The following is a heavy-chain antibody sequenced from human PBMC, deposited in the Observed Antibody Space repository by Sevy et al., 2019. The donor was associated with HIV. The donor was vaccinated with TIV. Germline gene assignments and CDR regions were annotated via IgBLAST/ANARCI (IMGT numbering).Heavy chain of an antibody. D-gene: IGHD5-18*01. CDR3: ASELDTASDMYYFDY. CDR2: INAGNGNT. V-gene: IGHV1-3*01. J-gene: IGHJ4*02. Sequence: ASVKVSCKASGYTFTSYAMHWVRQAPGQRLEWMGWINAGNGNTKYSQKFQGRVTITRDTSASTAYMELSSLRTEYTAVYYCASELDTASDMYYFDYWGQGTLVTVSS. CDR1: GYTFTSYA.